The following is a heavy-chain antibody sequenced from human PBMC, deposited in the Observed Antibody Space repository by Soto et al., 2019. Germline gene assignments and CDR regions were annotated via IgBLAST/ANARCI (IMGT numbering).Heavy chain of an antibody. Sequence: GGSLRLSCAASGFTFSSYSMNWVRQAPGKGLEWVSSISSSSSYIYYADSVKGRFTISRDNAKNSLYLQMNSLRAEDTAVYYCARAPSGYDGVGYYYYYGMDVWGQATTVTVSS. CDR1: GFTFSSYS. CDR2: ISSSSSYI. CDR3: ARAPSGYDGVGYYYYYGMDV. V-gene: IGHV3-21*01. J-gene: IGHJ6*02. D-gene: IGHD5-12*01.